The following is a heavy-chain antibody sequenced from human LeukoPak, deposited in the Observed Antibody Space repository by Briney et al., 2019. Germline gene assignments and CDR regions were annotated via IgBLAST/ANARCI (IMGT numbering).Heavy chain of an antibody. J-gene: IGHJ4*02. CDR3: AKRGAEVGASVAPGDY. CDR2: ISGSGSA. V-gene: IGHV3-23*01. CDR1: EFAFSHAW. D-gene: IGHD1-26*01. Sequence: PGGSLRLSCAASEFAFSHAWMTWVRQAPGKGLEWVSGISGSGSAYYADSVKGRFSISRDKSKNTVYLQMDSLRAEDTAVYYCAKRGAEVGASVAPGDYWGQGTLLTVSS.